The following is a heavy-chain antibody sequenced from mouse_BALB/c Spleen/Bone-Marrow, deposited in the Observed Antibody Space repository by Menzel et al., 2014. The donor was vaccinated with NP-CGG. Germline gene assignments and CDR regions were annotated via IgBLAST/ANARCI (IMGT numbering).Heavy chain of an antibody. CDR2: INPSNVVT. J-gene: IGHJ1*01. CDR1: GYTFTNYY. CDR3: TRSGFYGYGTYFDV. D-gene: IGHD1-2*01. Sequence: QVQLKESGAELVKPGASVKLSCKVSGYTFTNYYLYWVKQRPGQGLEWIGEINPSNVVTNFNEKFMIKATLTVDSSSSTAYMHLSSLTSEDSAVYYCTRSGFYGYGTYFDVWGAGTTVTVSS. V-gene: IGHV1S81*02.